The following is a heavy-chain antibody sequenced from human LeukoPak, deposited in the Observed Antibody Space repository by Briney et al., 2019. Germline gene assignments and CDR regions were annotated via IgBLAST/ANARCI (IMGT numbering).Heavy chain of an antibody. CDR1: GYTFTSYY. J-gene: IGHJ4*02. Sequence: ASVKVSCKASGYTFTSYYMHWVRQAPGQGLEWMGIINPSGGSTSCAQKFQGRITMTRDTSTSTVYMELSSLRSEDTAVYYYARGTATYYFDYWGQGTLVTVSS. CDR3: ARGTATYYFDY. V-gene: IGHV1-46*01. CDR2: INPSGGST. D-gene: IGHD2-21*02.